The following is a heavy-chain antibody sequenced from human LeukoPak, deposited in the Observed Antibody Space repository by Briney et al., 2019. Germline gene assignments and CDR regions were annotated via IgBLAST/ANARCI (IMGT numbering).Heavy chain of an antibody. CDR1: GFTFSSYG. D-gene: IGHD5-24*01. J-gene: IGHJ4*02. Sequence: GGSLRLSCAASGFTFSSYGMSWVRQAPGKGLEWVSAIGGRDGSTYYADSVKGRFTISRDNAKNSLYLQMNSLRAEDTAIYYCTRVGYIDEGIDYWGQGTLVTVSS. V-gene: IGHV3-23*01. CDR3: TRVGYIDEGIDY. CDR2: IGGRDGST.